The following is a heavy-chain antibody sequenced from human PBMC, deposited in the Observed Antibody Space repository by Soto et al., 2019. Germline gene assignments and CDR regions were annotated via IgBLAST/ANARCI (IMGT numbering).Heavy chain of an antibody. V-gene: IGHV3-33*01. Sequence: QVQLVESGGGVVQPGRSLRLSCAASGFTFSGLGMHWVRQAPGKGLEWVAVIRYDGSNIYYADAVKGRFTISRDNSKDTLDLQMNSLRADDTAGDYCARDGVGHTTFFGYFDYWGQGTLVTVSS. J-gene: IGHJ4*02. CDR2: IRYDGSNI. CDR1: GFTFSGLG. CDR3: ARDGVGHTTFFGYFDY. D-gene: IGHD1-26*01.